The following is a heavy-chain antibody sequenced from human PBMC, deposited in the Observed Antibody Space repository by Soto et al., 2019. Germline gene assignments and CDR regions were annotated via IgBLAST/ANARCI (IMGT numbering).Heavy chain of an antibody. J-gene: IGHJ4*02. D-gene: IGHD3-22*01. V-gene: IGHV1-18*01. CDR1: GYTFTSYS. CDR3: ARDEDSSGYWAASSDF. CDR2: ISTYTSST. Sequence: ASVKVSCKASGYTFTSYSLSWVRQAPGQGLEWMGWISTYTSSTNYAQKFQGRVTMTRDTSTSTAYMEIRSLRSDDTAVYYCARDEDSSGYWAASSDFWGQGTLVTVLL.